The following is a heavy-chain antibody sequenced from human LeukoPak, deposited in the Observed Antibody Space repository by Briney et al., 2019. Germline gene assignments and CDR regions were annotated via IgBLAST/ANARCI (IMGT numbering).Heavy chain of an antibody. Sequence: GGSLRLSCAASGFTFSSYGMHWVRQAPGKGLEWVANIKQDGSEKYYVDSVKGRFTISRDNAKNSLYLQMNSLRAEDTAVYFCARDYPTTVTTAVGDYYYYYMDVWGKGTTVTVSS. D-gene: IGHD4-17*01. V-gene: IGHV3-7*01. CDR2: IKQDGSEK. CDR1: GFTFSSYG. CDR3: ARDYPTTVTTAVGDYYYYYMDV. J-gene: IGHJ6*03.